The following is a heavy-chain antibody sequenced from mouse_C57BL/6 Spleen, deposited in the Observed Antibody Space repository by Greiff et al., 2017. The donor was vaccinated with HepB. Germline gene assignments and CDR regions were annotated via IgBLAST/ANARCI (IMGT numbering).Heavy chain of an antibody. Sequence: LQQPGAELVKPGASVKLSCKASGYTFTSYWMQWVKQRPGQGLEWIGEIDPSDSYTNYNQKFKGKATLTVDTSSSTAYMQLSSLTSEDSAVYYCARSGLTDYWGQGTTLTVSS. V-gene: IGHV1-50*01. J-gene: IGHJ2*01. CDR2: IDPSDSYT. D-gene: IGHD1-3*01. CDR3: ARSGLTDY. CDR1: GYTFTSYW.